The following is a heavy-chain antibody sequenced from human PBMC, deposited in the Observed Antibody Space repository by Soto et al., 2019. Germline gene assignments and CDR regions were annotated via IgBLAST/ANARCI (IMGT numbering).Heavy chain of an antibody. Sequence: EVLLVESGGGLVHPGGSVRLSCAASGFAFSNNDMHWVRQVTGKGLEWVAAIGTEGDTHYPASVKQRFIISRENAANSLLLRMNILRAEDAASYCCGRSGAAPFDGKDAWGPGTTVNV. J-gene: IGHJ6*02. D-gene: IGHD6-25*01. CDR3: GRSGAAPFDGKDA. CDR2: IGTEGDT. V-gene: IGHV3-13*01. CDR1: GFAFSNND.